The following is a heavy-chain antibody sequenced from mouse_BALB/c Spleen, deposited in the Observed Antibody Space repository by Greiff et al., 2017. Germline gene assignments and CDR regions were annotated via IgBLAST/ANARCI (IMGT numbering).Heavy chain of an antibody. CDR1: GFSLTSYG. J-gene: IGHJ4*01. V-gene: IGHV2-2*02. Sequence: VQLQQSGPGLVQPSQSLSITCTVSGFSLTSYGVHWVRQSPGKGLEWLGVIWSGGSTDYNAAFISRLSISKDNSKSQVFFKMNSLQANDTAIYYCARTGLRVYYAMDYWGQGTSVTVSS. CDR3: ARTGLRVYYAMDY. D-gene: IGHD3-1*01. CDR2: IWSGGST.